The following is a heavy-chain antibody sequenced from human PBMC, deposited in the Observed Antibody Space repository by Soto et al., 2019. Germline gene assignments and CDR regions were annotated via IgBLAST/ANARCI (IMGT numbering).Heavy chain of an antibody. CDR3: ARVRGEWLDEFDY. Sequence: SETLSLTCTVSGGSISSYYWSWIRQPPGKGLEWIGYIYYSGSTNCNPSLKSRVTISVDTSKNQFSLKLSSVTAADTAVYYCARVRGEWLDEFDYWGQGTLVTVSS. D-gene: IGHD6-19*01. CDR1: GGSISSYY. V-gene: IGHV4-59*01. CDR2: IYYSGST. J-gene: IGHJ4*02.